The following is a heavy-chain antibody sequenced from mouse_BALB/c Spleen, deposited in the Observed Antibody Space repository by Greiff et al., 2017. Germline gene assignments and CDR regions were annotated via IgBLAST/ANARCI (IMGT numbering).Heavy chain of an antibody. CDR3: ARDLEGYAMDY. CDR2: INSNGGST. J-gene: IGHJ4*01. V-gene: IGHV5-6-3*01. Sequence: DVMLVESGGGLVQPGGSLKLSCAASGFTFSSYGMSWVRQTPDKRLELVATINSNGGSTYYPDSVKGRFTISRDNAKNTLYLQMSSLKSEDTAMYYCARDLEGYAMDYWGQGTSVTVSS. CDR1: GFTFSSYG.